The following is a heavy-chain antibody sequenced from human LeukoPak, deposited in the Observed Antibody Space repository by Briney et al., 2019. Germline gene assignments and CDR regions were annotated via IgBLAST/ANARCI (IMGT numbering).Heavy chain of an antibody. D-gene: IGHD2-2*01. Sequence: ASVKVSCKASGYTFTSYAMHWVRQAPGQGLEWMGWINAGNGSTKYSQKFQGRVTITRDTSASTAYMELSSLRSEDTAVYYCARDPSRICSRTSCYYYYGMDVWGQGTTVTVSS. J-gene: IGHJ6*02. CDR1: GYTFTSYA. V-gene: IGHV1-3*01. CDR2: INAGNGST. CDR3: ARDPSRICSRTSCYYYYGMDV.